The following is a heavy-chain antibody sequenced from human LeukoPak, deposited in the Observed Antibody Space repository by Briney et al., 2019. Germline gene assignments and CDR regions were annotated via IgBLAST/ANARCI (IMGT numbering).Heavy chain of an antibody. D-gene: IGHD2-21*02. CDR3: ARSRRGGDCYLY. CDR1: GFTFSSYG. CDR2: ISYDGSNK. Sequence: PGGSLRLSCAASGFTFSSYGMHWVRQAPGKGLEWVAVISYDGSNKYYADSVKGRFTISRDNSKNTLYLQMNSLRAEDTAVYYCARSRRGGDCYLYWGQGTLVTVSS. J-gene: IGHJ4*02. V-gene: IGHV3-30*03.